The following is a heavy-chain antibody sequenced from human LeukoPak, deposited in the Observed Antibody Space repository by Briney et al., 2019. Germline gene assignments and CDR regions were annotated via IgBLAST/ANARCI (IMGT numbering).Heavy chain of an antibody. CDR1: GFSFSSYG. CDR2: IWYDGSNK. J-gene: IGHJ4*02. V-gene: IGHV3-33*03. CDR3: AKEGRGYYDILTGYYPPDY. Sequence: PGGSLRLSCAASGFSFSSYGMHWVRQAPGKGLEGVAVIWYDGSNKYYADSVKGRFTISRDNSKNSLYLQMNSLRAEDTALYYCAKEGRGYYDILTGYYPPDYWGQGTLVTVSS. D-gene: IGHD3-9*01.